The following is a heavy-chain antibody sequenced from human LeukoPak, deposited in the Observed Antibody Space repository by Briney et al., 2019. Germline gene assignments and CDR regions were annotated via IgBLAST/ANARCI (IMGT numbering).Heavy chain of an antibody. Sequence: ASVKVSCKASGYTFTGYYLHWVRQAPGQGVEWMGWINPNSGGTNYAQKFQGRVTMTRDTSISTAYMELSRLRSDDTAVYYCAPGAAMVGPYYFDYWGQGTLVTVSS. CDR2: INPNSGGT. J-gene: IGHJ4*02. D-gene: IGHD5-18*01. CDR3: APGAAMVGPYYFDY. CDR1: GYTFTGYY. V-gene: IGHV1-2*02.